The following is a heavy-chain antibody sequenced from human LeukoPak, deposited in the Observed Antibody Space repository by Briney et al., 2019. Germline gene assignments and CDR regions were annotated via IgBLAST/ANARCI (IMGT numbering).Heavy chain of an antibody. CDR2: IKKDGSEK. CDR1: GFTFSSHW. Sequence: RAGGSLRLSSAASGFTFSSHWMSWVRQAPGKGLEWVANIKKDGSEKYYVDAVKGRFTISRDNAKTSLYLQMNSLRAEDTAVYYCAELGITMIGGVWGKGTTVTISS. J-gene: IGHJ6*04. D-gene: IGHD3-10*02. CDR3: AELGITMIGGV. V-gene: IGHV3-7*01.